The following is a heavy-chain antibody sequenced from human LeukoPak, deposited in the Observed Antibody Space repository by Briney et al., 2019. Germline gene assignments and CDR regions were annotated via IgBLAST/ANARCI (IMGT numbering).Heavy chain of an antibody. J-gene: IGHJ6*03. V-gene: IGHV4-39*07. CDR1: GGSISSSSYY. D-gene: IGHD4-11*01. CDR2: IYYSWST. CDR3: ARGYSNYYYYMDV. Sequence: SETLSLTCTVSGGSISSSSYYWGWIRQPPGKGLEWIGSIYYSWSTYYNPSLKSRVTISVDTSKNQFSLKLSSVTAADTAVYYCARGYSNYYYYMDVWGKGTTVTVSS.